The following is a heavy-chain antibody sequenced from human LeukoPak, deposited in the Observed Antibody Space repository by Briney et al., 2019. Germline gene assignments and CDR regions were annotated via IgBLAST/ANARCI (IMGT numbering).Heavy chain of an antibody. J-gene: IGHJ4*02. CDR1: GGSFSGYY. CDR3: ARRSMITFGGVIVIRHFDY. Sequence: SETLSLTCAVYGGSFSGYYWRWIRQPPGKGLEWIGEINHSGSTNYNPSLKSRVTISVDTSKNQLSLKLSSVTAADTAVYYCARRSMITFGGVIVIRHFDYWGQGTLVTVSS. V-gene: IGHV4-34*01. D-gene: IGHD3-16*02. CDR2: INHSGST.